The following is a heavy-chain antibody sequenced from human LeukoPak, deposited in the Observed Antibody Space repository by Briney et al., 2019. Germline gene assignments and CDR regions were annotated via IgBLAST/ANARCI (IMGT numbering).Heavy chain of an antibody. D-gene: IGHD3-22*01. CDR1: GYTFTSYG. CDR2: ISAYNGNT. CDR3: ARDYYDSSGPRGYYYYGMDV. V-gene: IGHV1-18*01. J-gene: IGHJ6*02. Sequence: ASVKVSCKASGYTFTSYGISWVRQAPGQGLEWMGWISAYNGNTNYARKLQGRVTMTTDTSTSTAYMELRSLRSDDTAVYYCARDYYDSSGPRGYYYYGMDVWGQGTTVTVSS.